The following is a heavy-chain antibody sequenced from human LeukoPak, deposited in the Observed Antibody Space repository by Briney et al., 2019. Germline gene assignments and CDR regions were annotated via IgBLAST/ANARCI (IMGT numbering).Heavy chain of an antibody. CDR1: GFTFSSYA. Sequence: GGSLRLSCAASGFTFSSYAMHWVRQAPGKGLEWVAVISYDGSNKYYADSVKGRFTISRDNSKNTLYLQMNSLRAEDTAVYYCARVHPGYSSGWYSDYWGQGTLVTVSS. D-gene: IGHD6-19*01. CDR3: ARVHPGYSSGWYSDY. J-gene: IGHJ4*02. CDR2: ISYDGSNK. V-gene: IGHV3-30*04.